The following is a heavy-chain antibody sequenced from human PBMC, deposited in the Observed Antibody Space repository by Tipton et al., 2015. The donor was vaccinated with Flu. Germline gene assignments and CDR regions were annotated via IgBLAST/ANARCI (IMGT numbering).Heavy chain of an antibody. CDR3: ARAHWGCSGGSCYGALYYYYYYYMDV. CDR2: IYYSGST. CDR1: GGSVSSGSYY. D-gene: IGHD2-15*01. Sequence: TLSLTCTVSGGSVSSGSYYWSWIRQPPGKGLEWIGYIYYSGSTNYNPSLKSRVTISVDTSKNQFSLKLSSVTAADTAVYYCARAHWGCSGGSCYGALYYYYYYYMDVWGKGTTVTVSS. J-gene: IGHJ6*03. V-gene: IGHV4-61*01.